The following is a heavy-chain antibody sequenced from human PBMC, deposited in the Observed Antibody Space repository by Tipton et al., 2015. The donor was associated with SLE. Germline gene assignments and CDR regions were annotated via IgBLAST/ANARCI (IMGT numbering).Heavy chain of an antibody. CDR1: GYSISSGYY. Sequence: TLSLTCAVSGYSISSGYYWGWIRQPPGKGLEWIGCIYHSGSTYYNPSLKSRVTISVDTSKNQFSLKLSSVTAADTAVYYCARLGYSSSWGDYWGQGTLVTVSS. V-gene: IGHV4-38-2*01. J-gene: IGHJ4*02. CDR2: IYHSGST. D-gene: IGHD6-13*01. CDR3: ARLGYSSSWGDY.